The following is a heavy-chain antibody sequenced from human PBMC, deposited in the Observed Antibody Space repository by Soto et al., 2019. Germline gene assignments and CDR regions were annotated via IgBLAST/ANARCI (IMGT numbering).Heavy chain of an antibody. D-gene: IGHD6-6*01. V-gene: IGHV3-23*01. J-gene: IGHJ2*01. CDR1: GFTFSSYA. CDR2: ISGSGGST. CDR3: AKDLIASRPLCWYFDL. Sequence: GGSLRLSCAASGFTFSSYAMSWVRQAPGKGLEWVSAISGSGGSTYYADSVKGRFTISRDNSKNTLYLQMNSLRAEDTAVYYCAKDLIASRPLCWYFDLWGRGTLVTVSS.